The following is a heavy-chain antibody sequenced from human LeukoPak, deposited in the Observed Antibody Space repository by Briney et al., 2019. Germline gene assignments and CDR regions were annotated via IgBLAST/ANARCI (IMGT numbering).Heavy chain of an antibody. CDR2: IGTAGDT. V-gene: IGHV3-13*01. CDR1: GYTFDIYA. CDR3: ARALKGYYYYGMDV. Sequence: GGSLRLSCAASGYTFDIYAMHWVRQATGKGLEWVSAIGTAGDTYYPGSVKGRFTISRENAKNSLYLQMNSLRAGDTAVYYCARALKGYYYYGMDVWGQGTTVTVSS. J-gene: IGHJ6*02.